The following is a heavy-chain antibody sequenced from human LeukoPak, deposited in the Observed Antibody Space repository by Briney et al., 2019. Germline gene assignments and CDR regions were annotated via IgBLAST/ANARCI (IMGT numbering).Heavy chain of an antibody. CDR2: IYYSGST. CDR3: AREHSGSYYGFDY. J-gene: IGHJ4*02. CDR1: GGSISSYY. Sequence: SETLSLTCTVSGGSISSYYWSWIRQPPGKGLEWIGYIYYSGSTNYNPSLKSRVTISVDTSKNQFSLKLSFVTAADTAVYYCAREHSGSYYGFDYWGQGTLVTVSS. D-gene: IGHD1-26*01. V-gene: IGHV4-59*01.